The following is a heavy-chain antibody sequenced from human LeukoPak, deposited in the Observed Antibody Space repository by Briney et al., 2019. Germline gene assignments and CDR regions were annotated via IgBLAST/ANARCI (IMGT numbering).Heavy chain of an antibody. J-gene: IGHJ4*02. V-gene: IGHV3-23*01. CDR1: GFTFSSCA. Sequence: GGSLRLSCAASGFTFSSCAMSWVRQAPGKGLEWVSAISGSGGSTYYADSVKGRFTISRDNSKNTLYLQMNSLRAEDTAVYYCAKFRGYSSSWYSVGGFEYWGQGTLVTVSS. CDR3: AKFRGYSSSWYSVGGFEY. CDR2: ISGSGGST. D-gene: IGHD6-13*01.